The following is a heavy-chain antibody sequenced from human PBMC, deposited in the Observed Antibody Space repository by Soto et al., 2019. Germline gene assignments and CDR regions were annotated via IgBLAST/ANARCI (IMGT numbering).Heavy chain of an antibody. V-gene: IGHV1-3*01. CDR2: INAGNGNT. Sequence: ASVKVSCKASGYTFTSYAMHWVRQAPGQRLEWMGWINAGNGNTKYSQKFQGRVTITRDTSASTAYMELSSLRSEDTAVYYCARGRFSGSPTLYNWFDPWGQGTLVTVSS. CDR3: ARGRFSGSPTLYNWFDP. CDR1: GYTFTSYA. J-gene: IGHJ5*02. D-gene: IGHD1-26*01.